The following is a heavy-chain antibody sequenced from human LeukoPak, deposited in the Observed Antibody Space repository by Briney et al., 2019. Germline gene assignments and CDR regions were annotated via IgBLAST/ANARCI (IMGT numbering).Heavy chain of an antibody. CDR1: GFTFIFYS. CDR3: AKHLATSGSYPLGY. J-gene: IGHJ4*02. V-gene: IGHV3-21*04. Sequence: PGGSLRLSCAASGFTFIFYSMNWVRQAPGKGLEWVSSISSSSSYIYYADSVKGRFTISRDNAKNSLYLQMNSLRAEDTAVYHCAKHLATSGSYPLGYWGQGTPVTVSS. D-gene: IGHD2-15*01. CDR2: ISSSSSYI.